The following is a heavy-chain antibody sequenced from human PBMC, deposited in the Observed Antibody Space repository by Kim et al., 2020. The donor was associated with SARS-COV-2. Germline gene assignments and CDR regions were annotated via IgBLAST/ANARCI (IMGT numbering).Heavy chain of an antibody. CDR3: AKAPPLGRNEVDY. J-gene: IGHJ4*02. D-gene: IGHD1-1*01. V-gene: IGHV3-23*01. Sequence: ADSVKRRFTISRDKTKNTLYLQMNSLRAADTAVYYCAKAPPLGRNEVDYWGQGTMVTVSS.